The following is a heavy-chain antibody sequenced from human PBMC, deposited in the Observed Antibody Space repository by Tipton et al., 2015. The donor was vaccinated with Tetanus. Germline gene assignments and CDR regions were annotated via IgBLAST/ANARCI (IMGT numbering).Heavy chain of an antibody. J-gene: IGHJ4*02. Sequence: TLSLTCAVSSVSMRNGGYSWSRIRQPPGKGLEWIGYIYHSGGSYYNPSLKSRVTMSVDLSNNQFSLSLTSVTAADTAVYYCARAPYSSPGKFYFDSWGQGILVTVSS. CDR1: SVSMRNGGYS. CDR3: ARAPYSSPGKFYFDS. V-gene: IGHV4-30-2*01. D-gene: IGHD4-11*01. CDR2: IYHSGGS.